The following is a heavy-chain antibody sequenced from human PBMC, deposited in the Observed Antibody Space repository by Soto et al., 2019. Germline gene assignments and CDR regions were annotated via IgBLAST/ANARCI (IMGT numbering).Heavy chain of an antibody. CDR2: IYWDDDK. Sequence: QITLKESGPTLVKPTQTLTLTCTFSGFSLSTSGVGVSWIRQPPGKALEWLALIYWDDDKRYSPSLKSRLTITKDTSKNQVVLTMTTMDPVDTATYYCAHSMRLGEGYYYDMDDWGQGTTVTVSS. J-gene: IGHJ6*02. CDR1: GFSLSTSGVG. CDR3: AHSMRLGEGYYYDMDD. D-gene: IGHD2-2*01. V-gene: IGHV2-5*02.